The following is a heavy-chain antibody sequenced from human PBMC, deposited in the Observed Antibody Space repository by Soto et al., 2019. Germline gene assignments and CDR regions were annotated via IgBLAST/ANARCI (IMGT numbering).Heavy chain of an antibody. J-gene: IGHJ4*02. Sequence: GASVKVSCKASGYTFTSYAMHWVRQAPGQRLEWMGWINAGNGNTKYSQKFQGRVTITRDTSASTAYMVLSSLRSEDTAVYYCARFGRVATTTLDFDYWGQGTLVTVSS. CDR3: ARFGRVATTTLDFDY. D-gene: IGHD5-12*01. CDR2: INAGNGNT. V-gene: IGHV1-3*01. CDR1: GYTFTSYA.